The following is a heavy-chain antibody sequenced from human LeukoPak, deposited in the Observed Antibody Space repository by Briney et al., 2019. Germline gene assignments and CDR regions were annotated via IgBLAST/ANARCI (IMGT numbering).Heavy chain of an antibody. J-gene: IGHJ4*02. V-gene: IGHV3-30*18. CDR3: AKDLVGTSVTTWVY. D-gene: IGHD4-17*01. CDR2: ISYDGGDK. Sequence: GGSLRLSCAASGFTFSNYAMHWVRQGPGKGLEWVAVISYDGGDKYYADSVKGRFTISRDNSKNTLDLQMNSLRAEDTAVYYCAKDLVGTSVTTWVYWGQGTLVTVSS. CDR1: GFTFSNYA.